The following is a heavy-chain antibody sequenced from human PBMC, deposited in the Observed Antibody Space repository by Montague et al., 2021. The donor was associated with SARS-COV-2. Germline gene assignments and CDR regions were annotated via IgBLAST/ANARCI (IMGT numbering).Heavy chain of an antibody. D-gene: IGHD1-14*01. CDR1: GDSLNKNPYY. J-gene: IGHJ4*01. Sequence: SETLSLTCSVSGDSLNKNPYYWGWVRQPPGKGLEWIGSVCYSGFTYSNPSLGSRVSVSIDTSRNQFSVELRSVAANDTAVYYCARHVGSYNTELQYWGRGSLVTVAS. V-gene: IGHV4-39*01. CDR3: ARHVGSYNTELQY. CDR2: VCYSGFT.